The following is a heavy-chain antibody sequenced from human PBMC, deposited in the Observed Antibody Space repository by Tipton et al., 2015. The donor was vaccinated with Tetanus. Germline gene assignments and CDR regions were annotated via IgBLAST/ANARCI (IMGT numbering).Heavy chain of an antibody. CDR3: AKGYCSSTSCYSDY. CDR1: GFTLSRYT. J-gene: IGHJ4*02. V-gene: IGHV3-21*04. CDR2: ISSSSRYI. Sequence: SLRLSCAASGFTLSRYTLNWVRQAPGKGLEWVSSISSSSRYIYYADSVKGRFTISRDNAKNSLYLQMNSLRAEDTALYYCAKGYCSSTSCYSDYWGQGTLVTVSS. D-gene: IGHD2-2*02.